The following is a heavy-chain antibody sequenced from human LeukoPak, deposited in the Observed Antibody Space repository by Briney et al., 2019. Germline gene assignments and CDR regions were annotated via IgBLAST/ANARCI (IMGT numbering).Heavy chain of an antibody. CDR3: AKRQGYYFDY. Sequence: GGSLRLSCAVSGFTFRSYAMSWVRQAPGKGLEWVSGISSSGNSTYYADSVKGRFTISRDNSKNTLYLQMSSLRAEDTAVYHCAKRQGYYFDYWGQGTLATVSS. CDR2: ISSSGNST. CDR1: GFTFRSYA. J-gene: IGHJ4*02. V-gene: IGHV3-23*01.